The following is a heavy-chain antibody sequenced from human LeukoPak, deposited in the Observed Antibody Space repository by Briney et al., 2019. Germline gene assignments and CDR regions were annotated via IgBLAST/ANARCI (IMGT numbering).Heavy chain of an antibody. CDR1: GFTFSTYW. J-gene: IGHJ1*01. D-gene: IGHD3-22*01. V-gene: IGHV3-74*01. CDR3: ARAPSEIGGYYPEYFRH. CDR2: IKSEGGT. Sequence: GGSLRLSCAASGFTFSTYWMHWVRQAPGKGLVWVSRIKSEGGTNYADSVKGRFTISRDNAKKTVSLQMNSLRPEDTGVYYCARAPSEIGGYYPEYFRHWGQGTLVTVSS.